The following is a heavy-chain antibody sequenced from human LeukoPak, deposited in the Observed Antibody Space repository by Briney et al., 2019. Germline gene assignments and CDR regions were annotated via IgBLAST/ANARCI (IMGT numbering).Heavy chain of an antibody. D-gene: IGHD6-13*01. CDR1: GCWFTSYC. CDR3: ARHGSSSWPVDY. J-gene: IGHJ4*02. Sequence: GESLQSSSQGSGCWFTSYCIVWVRQMPGKGLEGMGMIYPGGSDTRYRPSFLGQVTISADKSISTAYLQWSSLKASDTAMYYCARHGSSSWPVDYWGQGTLVTVSS. V-gene: IGHV5-51*01. CDR2: IYPGGSDT.